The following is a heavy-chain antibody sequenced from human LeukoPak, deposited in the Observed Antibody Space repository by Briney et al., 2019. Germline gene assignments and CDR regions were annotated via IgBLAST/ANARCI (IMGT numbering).Heavy chain of an antibody. CDR3: ARDLVATVTNLWVYYYGMDV. V-gene: IGHV3-23*01. J-gene: IGHJ6*02. D-gene: IGHD4-17*01. CDR1: GFTFSSYA. CDR2: IPGSGGAT. Sequence: GGSLRLSCEASGFTFSSYAIRWVRQAPGTGLEWVSSIPGSGGATYYTDSVRGRFSISRDSSKNTVYLQMNSLRDEDTAVYYCARDLVATVTNLWVYYYGMDVWGQGTTVTVSS.